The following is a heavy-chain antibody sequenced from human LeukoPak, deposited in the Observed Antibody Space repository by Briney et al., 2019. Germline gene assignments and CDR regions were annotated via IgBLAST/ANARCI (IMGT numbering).Heavy chain of an antibody. CDR1: GDSISTYY. J-gene: IGHJ5*02. Sequence: PPETLSLTCTVSGDSISTYYWSWIRQPAGKGLEWIGRIFSSGYTNYNPSLKSRVRMSVDTSKKQFSLKLNSLTAADTAVYYCARIVSDCGDTRCSDTFDPWGQGTLVTVSS. V-gene: IGHV4-4*07. CDR2: IFSSGYT. CDR3: ARIVSDCGDTRCSDTFDP. D-gene: IGHD2-21*01.